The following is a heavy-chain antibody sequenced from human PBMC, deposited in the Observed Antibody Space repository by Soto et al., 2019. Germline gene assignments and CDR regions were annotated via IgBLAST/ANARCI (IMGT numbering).Heavy chain of an antibody. J-gene: IGHJ5*02. CDR1: GGSFSGYY. Sequence: QVQLQQWGAGLLKPSETLSLTCAVYGGSFSGYYWSWIRQPPGKGLEWIGEINHSGSTNYNPSLSSRVTISVYTSKNQFSLKLSSVTAADTAVYYCARGGGTMVRGGRWFDPWGQGTLVTVSS. D-gene: IGHD3-10*01. CDR2: INHSGST. CDR3: ARGGGTMVRGGRWFDP. V-gene: IGHV4-34*01.